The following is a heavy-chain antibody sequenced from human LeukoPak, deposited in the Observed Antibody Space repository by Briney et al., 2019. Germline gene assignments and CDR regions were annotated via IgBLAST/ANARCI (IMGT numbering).Heavy chain of an antibody. CDR1: GGSINNYY. CDR3: ARGRLYYDFWSGYLDYYYYYMDV. V-gene: IGHV4-59*08. J-gene: IGHJ6*03. D-gene: IGHD3-3*01. CDR2: IHYSGRT. Sequence: SETLSLTCTVSGGSINNYYWIWIRQPPGKGLEWIGYIHYSGRTNYNPSLKSRVAISVDTSKNQFSLKLSSVTAADTAVYYCARGRLYYDFWSGYLDYYYYYMDVWGKGTTVTVSS.